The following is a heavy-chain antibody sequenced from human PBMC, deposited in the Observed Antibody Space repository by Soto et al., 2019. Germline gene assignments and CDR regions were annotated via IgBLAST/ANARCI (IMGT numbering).Heavy chain of an antibody. CDR3: ARIRLSYDFWSGYYTGYYYYGMDV. CDR2: MNPNSGNT. V-gene: IGHV1-8*01. CDR1: GYTFTSYD. J-gene: IGHJ6*01. Sequence: QVQLVQSGAEVKKPGASVKVSCKASGYTFTSYDINWVRQATGQGLEWMGWMNPNSGNTGYAQKFQGRVTMTRNTSISTAYMELSSLRSEDTAVYYCARIRLSYDFWSGYYTGYYYYGMDVW. D-gene: IGHD3-3*01.